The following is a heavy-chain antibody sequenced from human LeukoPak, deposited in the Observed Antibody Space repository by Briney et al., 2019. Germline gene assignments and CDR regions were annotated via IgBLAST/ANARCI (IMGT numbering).Heavy chain of an antibody. CDR2: IIPILGIA. Sequence: SVKVSCKASGGTFSSYAISWVRQAPGQGLEWMGRIIPILGIANYAQKFQGRVTITADKSTSTAYMELSSLRSEDTAVYYCAGEGGSGSYLAYWFDPWGQGALVTVSS. CDR3: AGEGGSGSYLAYWFDP. CDR1: GGTFSSYA. J-gene: IGHJ5*02. V-gene: IGHV1-69*04. D-gene: IGHD3-10*01.